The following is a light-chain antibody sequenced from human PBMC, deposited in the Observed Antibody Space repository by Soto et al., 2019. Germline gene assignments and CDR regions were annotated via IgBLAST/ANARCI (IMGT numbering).Light chain of an antibody. Sequence: SYELTQPPSVSVAPGQTARITCGGNNIGSKSVHWYQQRPGQAPVLVLYDDSNRPSGIPERFSGSNSGSTATLTISSVEAGDEADYFCQVWDISGDQYLFGTGTKVTVL. CDR1: NIGSKS. V-gene: IGLV3-21*02. J-gene: IGLJ1*01. CDR3: QVWDISGDQYL. CDR2: DDS.